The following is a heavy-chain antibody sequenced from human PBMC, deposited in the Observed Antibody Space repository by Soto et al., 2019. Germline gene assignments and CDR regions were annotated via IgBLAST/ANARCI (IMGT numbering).Heavy chain of an antibody. Sequence: QVQLVQSGAEVKKPGSSVKVSCKASGGTFSSYAISWVRQAPGQGLEWMGRIIPIFGTANYAQKFQGRVTITADESTSTAYMELSSLRSEDTAVYYCARHRRGSGYYYVFDWFDPWGQGTLVTVSS. V-gene: IGHV1-69*01. CDR2: IIPIFGTA. CDR3: ARHRRGSGYYYVFDWFDP. D-gene: IGHD3-22*01. CDR1: GGTFSSYA. J-gene: IGHJ5*02.